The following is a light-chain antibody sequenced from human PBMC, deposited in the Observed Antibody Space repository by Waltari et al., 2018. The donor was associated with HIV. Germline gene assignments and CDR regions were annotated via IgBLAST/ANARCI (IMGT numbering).Light chain of an antibody. Sequence: EIVMTQSPATLSVSLGERATPSCKASYSVSSNLAWYQQKPGQAPRLLIHDGSTRAAGVPARFSGSGSGTDFTLSISSLQSEDSAIYYCQQYNHWPRTFGQGTKVEIK. V-gene: IGKV3-15*01. CDR2: DGS. CDR1: YSVSSN. J-gene: IGKJ1*01. CDR3: QQYNHWPRT.